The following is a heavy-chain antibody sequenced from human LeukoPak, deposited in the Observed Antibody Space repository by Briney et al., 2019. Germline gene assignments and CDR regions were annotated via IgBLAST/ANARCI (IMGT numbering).Heavy chain of an antibody. J-gene: IGHJ4*02. D-gene: IGHD6-13*01. CDR1: GFTFSDYW. Sequence: GGFLRLSCAASGFTFSDYWMTWVRQAPGKGLEWVANIKQDSTATFYGASVKGRFTISRDNSKNSLYLQMDSLRVEDTAVYYCATSDATAGGPYWGLGTLVTVSS. CDR3: ATSDATAGGPY. CDR2: IKQDSTAT. V-gene: IGHV3-7*01.